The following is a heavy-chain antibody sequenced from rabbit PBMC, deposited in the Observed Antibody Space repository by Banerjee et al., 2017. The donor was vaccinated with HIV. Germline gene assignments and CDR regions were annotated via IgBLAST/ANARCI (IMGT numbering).Heavy chain of an antibody. CDR1: GIDFSSYYW. V-gene: IGHV1S45*01. CDR3: ARDLAGVIGWNFGL. CDR2: IYAGSSGST. J-gene: IGHJ4*01. Sequence: QEQLEESGGGLVKPGASLTLTCKASGIDFSSYYWICWVRQAPGKGLEWIACIYAGSSGSTYYASWAKGRFTISRTSSTTMTLQMTSLTAADTATYFCARDLAGVIGWNFGLWGPGTLVTVS. D-gene: IGHD4-1*01.